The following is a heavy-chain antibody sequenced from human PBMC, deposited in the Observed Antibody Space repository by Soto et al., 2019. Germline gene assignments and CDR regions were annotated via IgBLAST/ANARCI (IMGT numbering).Heavy chain of an antibody. J-gene: IGHJ4*02. CDR3: AKDHLKGGPYADFDY. D-gene: IGHD2-15*01. V-gene: IGHV3-66*01. Sequence: GGSLRLSCAASGFSVSTKYMSWVRQAPGKGLEWLSLIQSGGSTYYADSVKGRFTISRDNSKNTLYLQMNSLRAEDTAVYCCAKDHLKGGPYADFDYWGQGTLVTVSS. CDR1: GFSVSTKY. CDR2: IQSGGST.